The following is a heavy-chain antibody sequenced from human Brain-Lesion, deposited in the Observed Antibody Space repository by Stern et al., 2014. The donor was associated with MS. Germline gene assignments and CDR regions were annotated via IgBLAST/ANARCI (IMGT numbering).Heavy chain of an antibody. D-gene: IGHD3-3*01. J-gene: IGHJ6*02. V-gene: IGHV1-2*02. Sequence: VQLVQSRAEVKKPGASVKVSCKTSGYIFTGYYIHWVRQAPGQGLEWMAWINPNTGGTKYAQKFQGRVTMSRDTSISTAYVELSSLTSDDTAVYYCARDQRGITIFGVVTDYYYLGMDVWGQGTTVTVSS. CDR2: INPNTGGT. CDR1: GYIFTGYY. CDR3: ARDQRGITIFGVVTDYYYLGMDV.